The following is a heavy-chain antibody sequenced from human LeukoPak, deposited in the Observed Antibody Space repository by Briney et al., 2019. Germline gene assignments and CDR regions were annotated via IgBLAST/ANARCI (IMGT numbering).Heavy chain of an antibody. V-gene: IGHV4-39*01. Sequence: SETLSLTCTVSGGSISSSNYYWGWIRQPPGKGLEWIGSIYYSGSTYYNPSLKSRVTISVDTSKNQFSLKLSSVTAADTAVYYCASTMVPSEFDPWGQGTLVTVSS. J-gene: IGHJ5*02. CDR1: GGSISSSNYY. CDR3: ASTMVPSEFDP. CDR2: IYYSGST. D-gene: IGHD2-8*01.